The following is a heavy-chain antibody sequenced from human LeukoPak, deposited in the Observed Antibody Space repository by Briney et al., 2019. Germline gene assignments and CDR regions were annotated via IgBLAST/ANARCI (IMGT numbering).Heavy chain of an antibody. V-gene: IGHV1-8*01. J-gene: IGHJ4*02. D-gene: IGHD3-10*01. Sequence: EASVKVSCKASGYTFTSYDINWVRQATGQGLEWMGWMNPNSGNTGYAQKFQGRVTMTRNTSISTAYMELSSLRSEDTAVYYCARAPLWFGELNYWGQGTLVTVSS. CDR1: GYTFTSYD. CDR2: MNPNSGNT. CDR3: ARAPLWFGELNY.